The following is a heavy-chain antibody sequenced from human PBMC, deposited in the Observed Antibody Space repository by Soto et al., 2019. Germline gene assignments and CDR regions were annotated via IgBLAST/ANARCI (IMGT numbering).Heavy chain of an antibody. D-gene: IGHD5-18*01. V-gene: IGHV3-23*01. CDR1: GFTFSNYA. CDR3: AKEGYPPFFEY. J-gene: IGHJ4*02. Sequence: GGSLRLSCAASGFTFSNYAMSWVRQAPGKGPEWVSAISGSGDKTYYVDSVKGRFTISRDNSKNTVSLQMNSLRADDTAIYYCAKEGYPPFFEYWGQGTLVTVSS. CDR2: ISGSGDKT.